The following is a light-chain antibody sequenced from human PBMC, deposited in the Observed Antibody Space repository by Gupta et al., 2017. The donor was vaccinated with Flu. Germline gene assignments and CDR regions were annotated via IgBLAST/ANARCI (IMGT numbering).Light chain of an antibody. Sequence: QSARTQPASVSGSPGQSITISCTGTRTDVGGYNYVSWYQRHPGKVPKVMIYDVNNRPSGVSSRFSGSKSGNTASLTISGLQAEDEGDYYCCSYIGSSTPGYVFGTGTKVTVL. CDR3: CSYIGSSTPGYV. CDR1: RTDVGGYNY. CDR2: DVN. V-gene: IGLV2-14*03. J-gene: IGLJ1*01.